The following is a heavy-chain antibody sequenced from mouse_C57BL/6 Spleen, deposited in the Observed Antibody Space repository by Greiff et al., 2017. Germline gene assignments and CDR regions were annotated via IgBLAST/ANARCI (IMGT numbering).Heavy chain of an antibody. CDR2: IWGDGST. J-gene: IGHJ1*03. CDR1: GFSLTSYG. D-gene: IGHD2-3*01. Sequence: VQGVESGPGLVAPSPCLSISCTVSGFSLTSYGVSWVRQPPGKGLEWLGVIWGDGSTNYHSALISRLSISKENSKSQVFLKLSSLQTDDTATYYCAKEEGWLLNFGGWGTGTTVTVSS. CDR3: AKEEGWLLNFGG. V-gene: IGHV2-3*01.